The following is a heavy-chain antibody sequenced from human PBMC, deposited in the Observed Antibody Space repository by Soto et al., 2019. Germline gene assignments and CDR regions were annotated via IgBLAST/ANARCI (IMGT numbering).Heavy chain of an antibody. CDR3: ARGGLEPFDY. V-gene: IGHV3-74*01. D-gene: IGHD1-1*01. CDR2: INDYGTAI. Sequence: GGSLRLSCAASGFNLGSYWMHWVRQAPGKGLVWVSRINDYGTAINYAESVEGRFTISRDDAKSEVYLQMNNLRAEDTAVYYCARGGLEPFDYWGQGALVTVSS. CDR1: GFNLGSYW. J-gene: IGHJ4*02.